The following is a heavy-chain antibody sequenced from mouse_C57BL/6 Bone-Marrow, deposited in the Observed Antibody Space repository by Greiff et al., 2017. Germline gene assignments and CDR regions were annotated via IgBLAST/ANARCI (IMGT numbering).Heavy chain of an antibody. CDR1: GYAFTNYL. CDR2: INPGSGGT. Sequence: VQLQQSGAELVRPGTSVKVSCKASGYAFTNYLIEWVKQRPGQGLEWIGVINPGSGGTNYNEKFKGKATLTADKSSSTAYMQLSSLTSEDSAVYFCARDQYYGSRSWFAYWGQGTTLTVSS. J-gene: IGHJ2*01. CDR3: ARDQYYGSRSWFAY. V-gene: IGHV1-54*01. D-gene: IGHD1-1*01.